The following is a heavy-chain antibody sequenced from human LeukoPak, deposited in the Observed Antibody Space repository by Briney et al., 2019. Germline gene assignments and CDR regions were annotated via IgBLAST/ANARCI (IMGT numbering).Heavy chain of an antibody. Sequence: GGSLRLSCAASGFTFSSYEMNWVRQAPGKGLEWVSYISSSGSTIYYADSVKGRFTISRDNAKNSLYLQMNSLRAEDTAVYYCARDPQNYYDSSAEGHFEYWGQGTLVTVSS. V-gene: IGHV3-48*03. CDR3: ARDPQNYYDSSAEGHFEY. CDR2: ISSSGSTI. CDR1: GFTFSSYE. J-gene: IGHJ4*02. D-gene: IGHD3-22*01.